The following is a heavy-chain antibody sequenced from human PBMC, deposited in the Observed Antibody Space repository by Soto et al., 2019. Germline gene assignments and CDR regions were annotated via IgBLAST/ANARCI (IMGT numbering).Heavy chain of an antibody. J-gene: IGHJ4*02. CDR3: ARVAAAGQNFIDY. CDR1: GGSISSGGYY. D-gene: IGHD6-13*01. CDR2: IYYSGST. Sequence: QVQLQESGPGLVKPSQTLSLTCTVSGGSISSGGYYWSWIRQHPGKGLEWIGYIYYSGSTYYNPSLNSRVTISVYTAKNQFSLKLSSVTAADTAVYYCARVAAAGQNFIDYWGQGTLVTVSS. V-gene: IGHV4-31*03.